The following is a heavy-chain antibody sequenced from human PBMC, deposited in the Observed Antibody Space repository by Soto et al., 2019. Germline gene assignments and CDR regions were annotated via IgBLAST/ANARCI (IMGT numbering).Heavy chain of an antibody. D-gene: IGHD3-22*01. CDR1: GYSFTSYW. V-gene: IGHV5-10-1*01. CDR2: IDPSDSYT. J-gene: IGHJ6*02. Sequence: RGESLKISCKGSGYSFTSYWISWVRQMPGKGLEWMGRIDPSDSYTNYSPSFQGHVTISADKSISTAYLQWSSLKASDTAMYYCASVGDSSGYYSDYYYGMDVWGQGTTVTVSS. CDR3: ASVGDSSGYYSDYYYGMDV.